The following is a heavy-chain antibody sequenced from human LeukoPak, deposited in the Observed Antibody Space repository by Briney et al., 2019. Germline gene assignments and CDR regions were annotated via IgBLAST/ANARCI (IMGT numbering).Heavy chain of an antibody. J-gene: IGHJ5*02. Sequence: GASVKVSCKASGYTFTGYYIHWVRQAPGQGLECMGWINPNSGGTNYAQKFQGRVTMTRDTSISTAYMELRRLRSDDTAVYYCARGGSGSYFSWLDPWGQGTLVTVSS. D-gene: IGHD3-10*01. CDR2: INPNSGGT. V-gene: IGHV1-2*02. CDR3: ARGGSGSYFSWLDP. CDR1: GYTFTGYY.